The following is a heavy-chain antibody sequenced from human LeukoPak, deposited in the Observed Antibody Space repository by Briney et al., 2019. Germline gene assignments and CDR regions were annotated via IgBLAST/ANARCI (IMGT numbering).Heavy chain of an antibody. CDR2: ISSSGSTI. Sequence: GGSLRLSCAASGFTFSDYYMSWIRQAPGKGLEWVSYISSSGSTIYYADFVKGRFTISRDNAKNSLYLQMNSLRAEDTAVYYCASPYCGGDCYLGNWGQGTLVTVSS. CDR3: ASPYCGGDCYLGN. J-gene: IGHJ4*02. CDR1: GFTFSDYY. V-gene: IGHV3-11*01. D-gene: IGHD2-21*02.